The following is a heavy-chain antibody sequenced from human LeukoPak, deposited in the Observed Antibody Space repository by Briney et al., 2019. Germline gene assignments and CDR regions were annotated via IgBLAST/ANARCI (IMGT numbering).Heavy chain of an antibody. V-gene: IGHV3-21*05. CDR3: ARDTFQPGLIDS. D-gene: IGHD2-2*01. J-gene: IGHJ4*02. CDR1: GFTFSLYA. Sequence: KTGGSLRLSCAASGFTFSLYAMNWVRQAPGKGLEWVSYINDDSSDIHYADSVKGRFTISRYNARNTLYLQLSSLRAEDTAVYYCARDTFQPGLIDSWGQGTLVTVSS. CDR2: INDDSSDI.